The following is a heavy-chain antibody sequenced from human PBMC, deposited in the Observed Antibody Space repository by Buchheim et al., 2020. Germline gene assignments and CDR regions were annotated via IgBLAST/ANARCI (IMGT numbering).Heavy chain of an antibody. J-gene: IGHJ2*01. CDR1: GGSISSYY. CDR2: IYSSGST. CDR3: ARDGPYYYDSSGYLNWYFDL. V-gene: IGHV4-59*01. Sequence: QVQLQESGPGLVKPSETLSLTCTVSGGSISSYYWSWIRQPPGKGLEWIGYIYSSGSTNYHPSLKSRVTISVDTSKNQLSLKLSSVTAADTAVYYCARDGPYYYDSSGYLNWYFDLGGRGTL. D-gene: IGHD3-22*01.